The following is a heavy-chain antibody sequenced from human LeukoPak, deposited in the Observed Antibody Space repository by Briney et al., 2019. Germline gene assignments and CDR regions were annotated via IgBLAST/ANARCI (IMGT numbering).Heavy chain of an antibody. J-gene: IGHJ3*02. V-gene: IGHV3-23*01. CDR2: ISGGGGNT. CDR1: GFTFSSYA. D-gene: IGHD3-10*01. CDR3: AKGLWVENGFDI. Sequence: PGGSLRLSCAASGFTFSSYAVNWVRQTPGKGLERVSAISGGGGNTYYADSVQGRFTISRDNSKNTLYLQMNSLRAEDTAVYYCAKGLWVENGFDIWGQGTMVTVSS.